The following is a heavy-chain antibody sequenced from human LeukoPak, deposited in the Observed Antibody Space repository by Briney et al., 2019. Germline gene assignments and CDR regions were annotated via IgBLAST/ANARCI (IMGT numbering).Heavy chain of an antibody. CDR2: IYYSGST. J-gene: IGHJ4*02. V-gene: IGHV4-39*01. CDR3: ARQTGSGLFILP. Sequence: SETLSLTCTVSGGSISSSNYYWGWIRQPPGKGLEWIGSIYYSGSTYYNPSLKSQVSISIDTSKNQFSLRLTSVTAADTAVYYCARQTGSGLFILPGGQGTLVTVSS. CDR1: GGSISSSNYY. D-gene: IGHD3/OR15-3a*01.